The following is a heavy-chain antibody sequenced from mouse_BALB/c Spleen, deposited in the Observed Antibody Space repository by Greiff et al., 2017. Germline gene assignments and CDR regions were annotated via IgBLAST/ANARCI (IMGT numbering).Heavy chain of an antibody. D-gene: IGHD1-2*01. CDR3: TPTSLSPTAPYYYAMDY. CDR2: IRLKSNNYAT. Sequence: EVQLQESGGGLVQPGGSMKLSCVASGFTFSNYWMNWVRQSPEKGLEWVAEIRLKSNNYATHYAESVKGRFTISRDDSKSSVYLQMNNLRAEDTGIYYCTPTSLSPTAPYYYAMDYWGQGTSVTVSS. J-gene: IGHJ4*01. V-gene: IGHV6-6*02. CDR1: GFTFSNYW.